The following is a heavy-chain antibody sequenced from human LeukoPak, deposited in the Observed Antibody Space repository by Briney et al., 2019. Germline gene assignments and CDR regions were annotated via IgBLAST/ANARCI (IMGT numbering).Heavy chain of an antibody. CDR1: GGFNTHYY. J-gene: IGHJ6*03. CDR3: ARTTEYMDV. V-gene: IGHV4-59*01. D-gene: IGHD4-11*01. CDR2: IYYSGST. Sequence: SETLSLTCSVSGGFNTHYYWSWIRQPPGKGLEWIGYIYYSGSTNYNPSLKSRVTISVDTSKNQFSLKLSSVTAADTAVYYCARTTEYMDVWGKGTTVTVSS.